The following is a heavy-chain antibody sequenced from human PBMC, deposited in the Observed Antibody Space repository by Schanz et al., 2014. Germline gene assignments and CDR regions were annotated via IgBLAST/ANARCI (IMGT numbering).Heavy chain of an antibody. Sequence: VQLVDSGGGLVKPGGSLRLSCAASGFTFTNYAMSWVRQAPGKGLEWVSLISDSGDTAYYADSVKGRFTISRDNSKNTLYLQMNSLRAEDTAVYFCAKIERNEDWGQGTLVTVSS. D-gene: IGHD1-1*01. CDR2: ISDSGDTA. V-gene: IGHV3-23*04. CDR1: GFTFTNYA. CDR3: AKIERNED. J-gene: IGHJ4*02.